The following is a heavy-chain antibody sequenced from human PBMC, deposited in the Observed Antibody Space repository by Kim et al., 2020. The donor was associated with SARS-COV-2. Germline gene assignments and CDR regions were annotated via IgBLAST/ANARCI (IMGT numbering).Heavy chain of an antibody. Sequence: GGSLRLSCAVSGFTFSSYGMHWVRQAPGKGLEWVAVIWYDGSNKYYADSVKGRFTISRDNSKNTLYLQMNSLRAEDTAVYYCAKDHGIVATIFDYWGQGTLVTVSS. CDR3: AKDHGIVATIFDY. CDR1: GFTFSSYG. J-gene: IGHJ4*02. CDR2: IWYDGSNK. V-gene: IGHV3-33*06. D-gene: IGHD5-12*01.